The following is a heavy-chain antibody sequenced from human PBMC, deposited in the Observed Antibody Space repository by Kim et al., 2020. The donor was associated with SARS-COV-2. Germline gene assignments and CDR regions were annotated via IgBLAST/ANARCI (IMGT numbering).Heavy chain of an antibody. J-gene: IGHJ4*02. V-gene: IGHV4-30-2*04. CDR3: VREKPLYSSGWYGYFDY. D-gene: IGHD6-19*01. Sequence: LKSRVTISLDTCKNQFSLKLSSVTAADTAVYYCVREKPLYSSGWYGYFDYWGQGTLVTVSS.